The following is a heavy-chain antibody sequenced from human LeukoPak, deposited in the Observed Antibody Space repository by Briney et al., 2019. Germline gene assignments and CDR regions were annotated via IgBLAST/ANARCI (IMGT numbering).Heavy chain of an antibody. Sequence: SETLTLTCTVSGGSISSYYWSWIRQPPGMGLEWIGYIYYSGSTNYNPSLKSRVTISVDTSKNQFSLKLSSVTAADTAVYYCASSNYDFWSGYSTPFDYWGQGTLVTVSS. CDR3: ASSNYDFWSGYSTPFDY. J-gene: IGHJ4*02. CDR1: GGSISSYY. V-gene: IGHV4-59*01. D-gene: IGHD3-3*01. CDR2: IYYSGST.